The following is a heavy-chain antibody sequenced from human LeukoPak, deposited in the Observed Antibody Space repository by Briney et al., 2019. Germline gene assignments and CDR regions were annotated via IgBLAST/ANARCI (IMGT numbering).Heavy chain of an antibody. CDR2: IYHSGST. V-gene: IGHV4-30-2*01. J-gene: IGHJ5*02. CDR3: ARAYSSPSAGVPSRFDP. CDR1: GGSISSGGYY. D-gene: IGHD6-13*01. Sequence: SETLSLTCTVSGGSISSGGYYWSWIRQPPGKGLEWIGYIYHSGSTYYNPSLKSRVTISVDRSKNQFSLKLSSVTAADTAVYYCARAYSSPSAGVPSRFDPWGQGTLVTVSS.